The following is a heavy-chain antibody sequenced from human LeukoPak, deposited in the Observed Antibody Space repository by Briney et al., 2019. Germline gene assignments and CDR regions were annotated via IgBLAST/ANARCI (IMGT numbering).Heavy chain of an antibody. Sequence: SETLSLTCTVSGGSMSSYYWSWIRQPPGKGLEWIGYIYYSGSTNYNPSLKSRVTISVDTSKNQFSLKLSTVTAADTAVYYWVRDLDTAIARGYYYMDVWGKGTTVTVSS. CDR2: IYYSGST. D-gene: IGHD5-18*01. J-gene: IGHJ6*03. V-gene: IGHV4-59*01. CDR3: VRDLDTAIARGYYYMDV. CDR1: GGSMSSYY.